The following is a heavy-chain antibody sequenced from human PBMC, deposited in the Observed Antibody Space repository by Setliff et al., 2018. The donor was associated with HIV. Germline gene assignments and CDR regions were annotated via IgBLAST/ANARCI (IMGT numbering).Heavy chain of an antibody. J-gene: IGHJ4*02. CDR2: IRYDGSQK. Sequence: GGSLRLSCAASVFTFNNYGVNWVRQAPGKGLEWVAFIRYDGSQKYYVDSVKGRFTISRDNSKNTLYLQMNSLRVEDTAVYYCARDRYSGSSTDYWGQGTLVTVSS. CDR3: ARDRYSGSSTDY. V-gene: IGHV3-30*02. D-gene: IGHD1-26*01. CDR1: VFTFNNYG.